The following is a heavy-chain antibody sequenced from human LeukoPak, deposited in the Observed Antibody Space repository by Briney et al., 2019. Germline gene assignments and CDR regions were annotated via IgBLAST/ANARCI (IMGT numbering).Heavy chain of an antibody. J-gene: IGHJ5*02. Sequence: SETLSLTCTVSGGSISSSSYYWGWIRQPPGKGLEWIGSIYYSGSTYYNPSLKSRVTISVDTSKNQLSLKLSSVTAADTAVYYCASALGYCSGGSCYGRWFDPWGQGTLVTVSS. CDR3: ASALGYCSGGSCYGRWFDP. V-gene: IGHV4-39*07. D-gene: IGHD2-15*01. CDR1: GGSISSSSYY. CDR2: IYYSGST.